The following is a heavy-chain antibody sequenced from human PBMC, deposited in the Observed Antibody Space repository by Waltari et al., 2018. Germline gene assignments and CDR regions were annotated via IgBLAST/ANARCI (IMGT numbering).Heavy chain of an antibody. J-gene: IGHJ5*02. V-gene: IGHV4-4*07. CDR3: ARDDLLLSVGYNWFDP. CDR2: IYTSGRT. D-gene: IGHD1-26*01. CDR1: GGSISSYY. Sequence: QVQLQESGPGLVKPSETLSLTCTVSGGSISSYYWSWIRQPAGKGLEWIGRIYTSGRTNYNPSLKSRVTMSVDTSKNQFSLKLSSVTAADTAVYYCARDDLLLSVGYNWFDPWGQGTLVTVSS.